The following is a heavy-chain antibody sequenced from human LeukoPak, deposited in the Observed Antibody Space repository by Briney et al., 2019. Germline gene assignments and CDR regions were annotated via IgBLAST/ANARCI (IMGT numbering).Heavy chain of an antibody. CDR1: GFTVSSNY. Sequence: GGSLRLSCAASGFTVSSNYMSRVRQAPGKGLEWVSVIYSGGSTYYADSVKGRFTISRHNSKNTLYLQMNSLRAEDTAVYYCARVPYGDYADYWGQGTLVTVSS. CDR3: ARVPYGDYADY. D-gene: IGHD4-17*01. CDR2: IYSGGST. V-gene: IGHV3-53*04. J-gene: IGHJ4*02.